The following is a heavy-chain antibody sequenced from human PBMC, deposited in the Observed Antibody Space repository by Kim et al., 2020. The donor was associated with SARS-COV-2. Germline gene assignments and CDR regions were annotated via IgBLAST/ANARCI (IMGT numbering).Heavy chain of an antibody. D-gene: IGHD3-10*01. Sequence: SETLSLTCAVYGGSFSGYYWSWIRQPPGKGLEWIGEINHSGSTNYNPSLKSRVTISVDTSKNQFSLKLSSVTAADTAVYYCARADPRRKRAGSYFGSGSAHFDYWGQGTLVTVSS. CDR2: INHSGST. V-gene: IGHV4-34*01. CDR1: GGSFSGYY. CDR3: ARADPRRKRAGSYFGSGSAHFDY. J-gene: IGHJ4*02.